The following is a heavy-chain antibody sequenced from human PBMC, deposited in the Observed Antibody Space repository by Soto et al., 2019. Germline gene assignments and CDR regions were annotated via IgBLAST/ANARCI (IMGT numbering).Heavy chain of an antibody. J-gene: IGHJ5*02. CDR3: ARIGGSGTWYRADT. CDR1: GGSVNIGSFY. D-gene: IGHD6-13*01. Sequence: SETLSLTCTVSGGSVNIGSFYWSWIRQPPGKGLEWIGHVYYTGSTNYNPSLKRRVTISSGTSKNQFSLKVASVTAADTALYYCARIGGSGTWYRADTWAQGILVTVSS. CDR2: VYYTGST. V-gene: IGHV4-61*01.